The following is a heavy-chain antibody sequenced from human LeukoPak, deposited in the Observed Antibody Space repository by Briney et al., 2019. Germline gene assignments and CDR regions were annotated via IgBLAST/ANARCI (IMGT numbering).Heavy chain of an antibody. CDR2: IIPIFGTA. D-gene: IGHD5-18*01. Sequence: ASVKVSCKASGGTFSSYAISWVRQAPGQELEWMGGIIPIFGTANYAQKFQGRVTITADESTSTAYMELSSLRSEDTAVYYCARRGTAIGLDYWGQGTLVTVSS. V-gene: IGHV1-69*13. J-gene: IGHJ4*02. CDR1: GGTFSSYA. CDR3: ARRGTAIGLDY.